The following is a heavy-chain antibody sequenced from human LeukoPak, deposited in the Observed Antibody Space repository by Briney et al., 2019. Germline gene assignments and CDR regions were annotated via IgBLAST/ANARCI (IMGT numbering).Heavy chain of an antibody. CDR2: IYYSGST. CDR1: GGSISSSSYY. D-gene: IGHD6-19*01. Sequence: SETLSLTCTVSGGSISSSSYYWGWIRQPPGKGLEWIGSIYYSGSTYYNPSLKSRVTISVDTSKNQFSLKLSSVTAADTAVYYCARVGGEQWLVIGGYWGQGTLVTVSS. V-gene: IGHV4-39*01. CDR3: ARVGGEQWLVIGGY. J-gene: IGHJ4*02.